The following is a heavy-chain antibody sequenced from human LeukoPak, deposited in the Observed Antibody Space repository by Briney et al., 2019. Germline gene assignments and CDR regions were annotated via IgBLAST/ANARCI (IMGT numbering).Heavy chain of an antibody. V-gene: IGHV3-48*03. CDR3: AREMGLVEMSTLIPGGAFDI. CDR1: GFTFSTYE. Sequence: GGSLRLSCAASGFTFSTYEMHWVRQAPGKGLEWLSYISSSGSTIHYADSAKGRFTISRDNAKNSLSLQMNSLRAEDTAVYYCAREMGLVEMSTLIPGGAFDIWGQGTAATVSS. J-gene: IGHJ3*02. D-gene: IGHD5-24*01. CDR2: ISSSGSTI.